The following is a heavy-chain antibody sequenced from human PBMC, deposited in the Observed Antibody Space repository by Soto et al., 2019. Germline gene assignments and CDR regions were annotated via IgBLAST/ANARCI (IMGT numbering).Heavy chain of an antibody. Sequence: EVQLVESGGGLVKPGGSLRLSCAASGFTFSNAWMSWVRQAPGKGLEWVGRIKSKTDGGTTDYAAPVKGRFTISRDNSKNTLYLQMNSLRAEDTAVYYCAKDPPVDMIVVSIGYFDLWGRGTLVTVSS. CDR1: GFTFSNAW. CDR3: AKDPPVDMIVVSIGYFDL. D-gene: IGHD3-22*01. V-gene: IGHV3-15*01. CDR2: IKSKTDGGTT. J-gene: IGHJ2*01.